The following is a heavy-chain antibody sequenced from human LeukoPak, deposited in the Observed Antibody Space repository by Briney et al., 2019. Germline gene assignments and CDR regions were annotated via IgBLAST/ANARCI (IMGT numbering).Heavy chain of an antibody. CDR3: ARAPRGYSYGYDY. CDR2: INPNSGGT. V-gene: IGHV1-2*02. CDR1: GYTFTCYY. Sequence: ASVKVSRKASGYTFTCYYMHWVRQAPGQGLEWMGWINPNSGGTNYAQKFQGRVTMTRDTSISTAYMELSRLRSDDTAVYYCARAPRGYSYGYDYWGQGTLVTISS. J-gene: IGHJ4*02. D-gene: IGHD5-18*01.